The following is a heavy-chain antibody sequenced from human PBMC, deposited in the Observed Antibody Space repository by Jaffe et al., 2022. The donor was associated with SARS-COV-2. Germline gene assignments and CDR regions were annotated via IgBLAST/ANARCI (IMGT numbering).Heavy chain of an antibody. CDR3: ARERGDGGYYYDSSGYLAKWYFDL. J-gene: IGHJ2*01. Sequence: QVQLQESGPGLVKPSQTLSLTCTVSGGSISSGDYYWSWIRQPPGKGLEWIGYIYYSGSTYYNPSLKSRVTISVDTSKNQFSLKLSSVTAADTAVYYCARERGDGGYYYDSSGYLAKWYFDLWGRGTLVTVSS. D-gene: IGHD3-22*01. CDR2: IYYSGST. V-gene: IGHV4-30-4*01. CDR1: GGSISSGDYY.